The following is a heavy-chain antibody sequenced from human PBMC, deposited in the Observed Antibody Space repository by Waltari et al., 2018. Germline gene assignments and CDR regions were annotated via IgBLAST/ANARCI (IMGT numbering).Heavy chain of an antibody. V-gene: IGHV3-30*02. CDR3: AKDLKGAWTIDY. CDR1: GFSFSAYA. D-gene: IGHD1-26*01. J-gene: IGHJ4*02. CDR2: IPPDGGDK. Sequence: QVHLVESGGGVVQPGGSLRLSCAASGFSFSAYAMYWVRQAPGKGLGWGEHIPPDGGDKFYGDSVKGRFSISRDDSRNTLFLQMNSLRDEDTAVYYCAKDLKGAWTIDYWGQGTLVTVSS.